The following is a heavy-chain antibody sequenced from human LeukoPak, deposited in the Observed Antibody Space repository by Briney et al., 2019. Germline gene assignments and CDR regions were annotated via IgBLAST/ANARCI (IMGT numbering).Heavy chain of an antibody. D-gene: IGHD2-21*01. CDR1: GGSISSSSHY. J-gene: IGHJ5*02. V-gene: IGHV4-39*07. CDR3: ARDGRSYSAGFDP. Sequence: SETLSLTCTVSGGSISSSSHYWGWIRQPPGKGLEWIGSIYYSGSTYYNPSLKSRVTISVDTSKNQFSLKLSSVTAADTAVYYCARDGRSYSAGFDPWGQGTLVTVSS. CDR2: IYYSGST.